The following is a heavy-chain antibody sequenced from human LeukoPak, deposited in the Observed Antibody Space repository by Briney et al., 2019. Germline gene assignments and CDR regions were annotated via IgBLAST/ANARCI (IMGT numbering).Heavy chain of an antibody. Sequence: GGSLRLSCAASGFTFSSYGMHWVRQAPGKGLEWVAVISYDGSNKYYADSVKGRFTISRDNAKNSLYLQMNSLRAEDTAVYYCARGKFVGATYEGHFDYWGQGTLVTVSS. V-gene: IGHV3-30*03. CDR1: GFTFSSYG. CDR2: ISYDGSNK. D-gene: IGHD1-26*01. CDR3: ARGKFVGATYEGHFDY. J-gene: IGHJ4*02.